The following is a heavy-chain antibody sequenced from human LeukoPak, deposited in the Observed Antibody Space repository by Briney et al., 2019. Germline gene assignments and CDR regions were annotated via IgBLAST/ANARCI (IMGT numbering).Heavy chain of an antibody. Sequence: GGSLRLSCAASGFTFDDYAMHWVRQAPGKGLEWVSGISWNSGSIGYADSVKGRFTISRDNARNSLYLQLNSLRAEDMALYYCAKGGNYDILTGLYAWGQGTLVTVSS. V-gene: IGHV3-9*03. CDR3: AKGGNYDILTGLYA. CDR1: GFTFDDYA. J-gene: IGHJ4*02. D-gene: IGHD3-9*01. CDR2: ISWNSGSI.